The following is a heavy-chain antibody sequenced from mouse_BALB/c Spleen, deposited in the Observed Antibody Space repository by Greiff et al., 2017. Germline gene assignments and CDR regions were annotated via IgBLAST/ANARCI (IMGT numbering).Heavy chain of an antibody. CDR2: ISYSGST. V-gene: IGHV3-2*02. J-gene: IGHJ2*01. Sequence: EVKLQESGPGLVKPSQSLSLTCTVTGYSITSDYAWNWIRQFPGNKLEWMGYISYSGSTSYNPSLKSRISITRDTSKNQFFLQLNSVTTEDTATYYCARYYDGYYYFDYWGQGTTLTVSS. D-gene: IGHD2-3*01. CDR3: ARYYDGYYYFDY. CDR1: GYSITSDYA.